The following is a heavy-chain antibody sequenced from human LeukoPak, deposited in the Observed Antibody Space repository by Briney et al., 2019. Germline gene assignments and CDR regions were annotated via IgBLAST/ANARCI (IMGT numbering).Heavy chain of an antibody. J-gene: IGHJ4*02. CDR1: GYTFSNSI. CDR3: ARLPAASAMRGDY. D-gene: IGHD2-2*01. CDR2: IYPGDSET. Sequence: GESLKISGKRSGYTFSNSIICTVRKLQGTVLDFVGIIYPGDSETRYSPSFQGQVTISADKSISTAYLQWSSLRASDTAMYYCARLPAASAMRGDYWGQGTLVTVSS. V-gene: IGHV5-51*01.